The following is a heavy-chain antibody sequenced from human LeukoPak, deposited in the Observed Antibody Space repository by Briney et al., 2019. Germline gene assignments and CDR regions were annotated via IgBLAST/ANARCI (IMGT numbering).Heavy chain of an antibody. D-gene: IGHD2-15*01. CDR2: IYTSGST. J-gene: IGHJ4*02. CDR1: GGSISSGSYY. CDR3: ARSFRYCSGGSCYGFDY. V-gene: IGHV4-61*02. Sequence: KASQTLSLTCTVSGGSISSGSYYWSWIRQPAGKGLEWIGRIYTSGSTNYNPSLKSRVTISVDTSKNQFSLKLSSVTAADTAVYYCARSFRYCSGGSCYGFDYWGQGTLVTVSS.